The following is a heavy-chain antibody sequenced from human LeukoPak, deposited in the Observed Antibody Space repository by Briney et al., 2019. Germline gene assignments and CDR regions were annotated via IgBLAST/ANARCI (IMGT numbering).Heavy chain of an antibody. J-gene: IGHJ4*02. Sequence: GGSLRLSCAASGFIFSNYAMSRVRQAPGKGLEWVSGINNSGDRRFYADSVKGRFTISRDNSKNTLYLQMNSLRAEDTAVYYCARGWYNFGYWGQGTRVTVSS. CDR2: INNSGDRR. D-gene: IGHD6-19*01. V-gene: IGHV3-23*01. CDR1: GFIFSNYA. CDR3: ARGWYNFGY.